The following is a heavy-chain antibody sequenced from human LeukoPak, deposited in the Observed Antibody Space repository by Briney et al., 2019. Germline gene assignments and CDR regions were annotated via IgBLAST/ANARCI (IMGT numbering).Heavy chain of an antibody. CDR2: ISANNGNT. CDR1: GYTFTNYG. V-gene: IGHV1-18*01. D-gene: IGHD2-15*01. CDR3: SVVVAAPNEDDYFDY. J-gene: IGHJ4*02. Sequence: ASVKVSCKASGYTFTNYGFSWVRRAPGQGLEWMGWISANNGNTNYAQKLQGRVTMTTDTSTSTAYMELRSLRSDDTAVYYCSVVVAAPNEDDYFDYWGQGTLVTVSS.